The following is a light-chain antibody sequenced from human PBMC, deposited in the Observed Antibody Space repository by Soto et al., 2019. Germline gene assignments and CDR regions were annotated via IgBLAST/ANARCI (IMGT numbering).Light chain of an antibody. V-gene: IGLV2-8*01. CDR1: SSDVGGYNY. CDR2: EVS. J-gene: IGLJ2*01. CDR3: SSFAGNNNLV. Sequence: QSALTQPPSASGSPGQSVTISCTGTSSDVGGYNYVSWYQQHPGKAPKLIIYEVSTRPSGVPDRFSGSKSGNTASLTVSGLQTADEADYYCSSFAGNNNLVFGGGTQLTVL.